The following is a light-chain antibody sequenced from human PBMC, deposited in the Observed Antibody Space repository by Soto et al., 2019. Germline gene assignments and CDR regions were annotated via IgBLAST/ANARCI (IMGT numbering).Light chain of an antibody. V-gene: IGLV2-14*01. J-gene: IGLJ2*01. CDR2: EVS. CDR3: SSYASNRDVL. CDR1: SSDVGGYNY. Sequence: QSALTQPASVSGSPGQSITISCTGTSSDVGGYNYVSWYQHHPGKAPKLMIFEVSDRPSGVSNRFTGSKSGNMASLTISGLQADDEADYYCSSYASNRDVLFGGGTKVTVL.